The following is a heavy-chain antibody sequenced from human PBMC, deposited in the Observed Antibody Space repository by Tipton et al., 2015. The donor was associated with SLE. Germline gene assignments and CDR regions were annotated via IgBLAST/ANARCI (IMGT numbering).Heavy chain of an antibody. CDR2: ISSSSSYI. D-gene: IGHD5-18*01. J-gene: IGHJ4*02. V-gene: IGHV3-21*01. Sequence: SLRLSCVASGFSFSDYGMNWVRQAQGKGLEWVSFISSSSSYIYYADSVKGRFTISRDNAKNSLYLQMNSLRAEDTAVYYCARDAPDTAMVQFDYWGQGTLVTVSS. CDR1: GFSFSDYG. CDR3: ARDAPDTAMVQFDY.